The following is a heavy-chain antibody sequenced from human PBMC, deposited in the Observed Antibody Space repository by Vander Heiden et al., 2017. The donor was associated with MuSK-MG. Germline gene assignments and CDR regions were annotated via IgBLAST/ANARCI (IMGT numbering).Heavy chain of an antibody. Sequence: QVQLVESGGGVVQPGRSLRLSCAASGFTFSSYGMHWVRQAPGKGLEWVAVISYEGSNKYYADSVKGRFTISRDNSKNTLYLQMNSLRAEDTAVYYCGALITGTTLGFDPWGQGTLVTVSS. D-gene: IGHD1-7*01. CDR3: GALITGTTLGFDP. V-gene: IGHV3-30*03. CDR2: ISYEGSNK. CDR1: GFTFSSYG. J-gene: IGHJ5*02.